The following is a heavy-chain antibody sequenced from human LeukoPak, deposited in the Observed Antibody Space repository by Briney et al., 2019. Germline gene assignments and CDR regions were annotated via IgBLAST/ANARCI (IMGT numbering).Heavy chain of an antibody. CDR2: IYYRGSS. Sequence: SETQTLTCTVSSRFMRRHYSLCIRQPPGKGLEWIGNIYYRGSSNYNPSLKSRVTISVDTSKNQFSLKVSSVTAADTAVYYCARHTYGYFDSWGQGTLVTVSS. J-gene: IGHJ4*02. CDR1: SRFMRRHY. D-gene: IGHD3-10*01. V-gene: IGHV4-59*08. CDR3: ARHTYGYFDS.